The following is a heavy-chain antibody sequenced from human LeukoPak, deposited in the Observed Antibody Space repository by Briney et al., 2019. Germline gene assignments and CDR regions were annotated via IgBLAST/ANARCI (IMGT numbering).Heavy chain of an antibody. CDR2: IYYSGST. V-gene: IGHV4-59*01. CDR1: GGSISSYY. J-gene: IGHJ6*02. CDR3: ARDRGDTTDYYYGVDV. D-gene: IGHD1-1*01. Sequence: SETLSLTCTVSGGSISSYYWSWIRQPPGKGLEWIGYIYYSGSTNYNPSLKSRVTISVDTSKNQFSLNLSSVTAADTAVYYCARDRGDTTDYYYGVDVWGQGTTVTVSS.